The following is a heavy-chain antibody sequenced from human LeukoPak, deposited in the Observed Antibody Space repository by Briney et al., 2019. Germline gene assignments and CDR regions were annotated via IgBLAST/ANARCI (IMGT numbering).Heavy chain of an antibody. Sequence: PGGSLRLSCAASGFTFSSYAMSWVRQAPGKGLEWVSAISGSGGSTYYADSVKGRFTISRDNAKNSLYLQMNSLRAEDTALYYCGTALAQQLGPDYYYGMDVWGQGTTVTVSS. V-gene: IGHV3-23*01. CDR2: ISGSGGST. D-gene: IGHD6-13*01. J-gene: IGHJ6*02. CDR3: GTALAQQLGPDYYYGMDV. CDR1: GFTFSSYA.